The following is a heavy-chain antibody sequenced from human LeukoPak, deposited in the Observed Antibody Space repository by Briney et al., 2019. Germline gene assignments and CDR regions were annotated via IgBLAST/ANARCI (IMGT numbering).Heavy chain of an antibody. CDR1: GGSMNTYY. CDR2: MYSSGST. V-gene: IGHV4-4*07. J-gene: IGHJ4*02. CDR3: AGFSTRDHYGSGSYSTFDY. D-gene: IGHD3-10*01. Sequence: SETLSLTCSVSGGSMNTYYWSWIRQPAGKGLEWIGRMYSSGSTNYNPSLNTRVTMSVDTSKNQFSLKLSSVTAADTAVYYCAGFSTRDHYGSGSYSTFDYWGQGTLVTVSS.